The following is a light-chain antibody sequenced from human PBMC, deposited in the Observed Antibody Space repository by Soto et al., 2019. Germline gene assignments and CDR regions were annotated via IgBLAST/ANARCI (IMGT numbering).Light chain of an antibody. J-gene: IGKJ4*01. CDR3: QQYGSTPLT. Sequence: EIVLTQSPGTLSLSPGERATLSCRASQLVSRSYLAWYQQNPGQAPRLLIYDASSRATGIPDRFSGSGSGTDFTLSISRLEPEDFAVYYCQQYGSTPLTFGGGTKVEIK. CDR1: QLVSRSY. V-gene: IGKV3-20*01. CDR2: DAS.